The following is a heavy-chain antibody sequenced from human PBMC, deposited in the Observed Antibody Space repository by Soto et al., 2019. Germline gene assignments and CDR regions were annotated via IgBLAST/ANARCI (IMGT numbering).Heavy chain of an antibody. J-gene: IGHJ6*02. CDR2: IYHSGST. D-gene: IGHD6-13*01. Sequence: SDTLFHTCAVYGVYISRSNWCSRVRRPPGKGLEWIGEIYHSGSTNYNPSLKSRVTISVDKSKNQFSLKLSSVTAADTAVYYCARDYSSSWQNYYYYYGMDVWGQGTTVT. V-gene: IGHV4-4*02. CDR3: ARDYSSSWQNYYYYYGMDV. CDR1: GVYISRSNW.